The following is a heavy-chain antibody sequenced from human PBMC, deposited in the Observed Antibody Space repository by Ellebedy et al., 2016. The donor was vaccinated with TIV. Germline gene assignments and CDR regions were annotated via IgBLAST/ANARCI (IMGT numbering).Heavy chain of an antibody. Sequence: GGSLRLXXAASGFTFRTYSMNWVRQAPGKGLEWVAFIRSSTNSISYADSVKGRFTISRDDAENSLYLQMNSLRDEDTAVYYCARGGAGFDSMHRELSFDSWGQGTLVTVSS. CDR3: ARGGAGFDSMHRELSFDS. CDR1: GFTFRTYS. J-gene: IGHJ4*02. D-gene: IGHD1-26*01. V-gene: IGHV3-48*02. CDR2: IRSSTNSI.